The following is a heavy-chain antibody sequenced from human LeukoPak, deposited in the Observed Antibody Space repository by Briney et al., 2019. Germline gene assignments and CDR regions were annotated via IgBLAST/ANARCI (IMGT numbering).Heavy chain of an antibody. CDR1: GFTFSSYS. D-gene: IGHD6-19*01. J-gene: IGHJ6*03. CDR2: ISCSRSTK. CDR3: ARVRSQPVADTYYYYMDV. V-gene: IGHV3-48*01. Sequence: GGSLRLSCAASGFTFSSYSMNWVRQAPGKGLEWVSFISCSRSTKYYADSVKGRFIISCDNAKTSLYLQMNSLRAEDTAVYYCARVRSQPVADTYYYYMDVWGKGTTVTVSS.